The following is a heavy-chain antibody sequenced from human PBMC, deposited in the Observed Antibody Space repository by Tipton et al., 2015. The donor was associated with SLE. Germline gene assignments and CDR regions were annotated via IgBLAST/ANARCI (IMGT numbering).Heavy chain of an antibody. Sequence: GSLRLSCAASGFTFSDYYMSWIRQAPGKGLEWVSYISSSSSYTNYADSVKGRFTISRDNAKNSLYLQMNSLRAEDTAVYYCARGDTYSSSWYPLFDYWGQGTLVTVSS. V-gene: IGHV3-11*05. J-gene: IGHJ4*02. CDR3: ARGDTYSSSWYPLFDY. D-gene: IGHD6-13*01. CDR2: ISSSSSYT. CDR1: GFTFSDYY.